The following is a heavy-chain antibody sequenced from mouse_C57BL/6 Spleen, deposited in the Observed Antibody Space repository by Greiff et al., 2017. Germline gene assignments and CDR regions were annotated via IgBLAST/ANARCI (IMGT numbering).Heavy chain of an antibody. J-gene: IGHJ1*03. Sequence: EVMLVESGGGLVQPKGSLKLSCAASGFSFNTYAMNWVRQAPGKGLEWVARIRSKSNNYATYYADSVKDRFTISRDDSESMLYLQMNNLTTEDTAMYYCVGDYYSNYEGVFYWYFDVWGTGTTVTVSS. CDR2: IRSKSNNYAT. D-gene: IGHD2-5*01. V-gene: IGHV10-1*01. CDR1: GFSFNTYA. CDR3: VGDYYSNYEGVFYWYFDV.